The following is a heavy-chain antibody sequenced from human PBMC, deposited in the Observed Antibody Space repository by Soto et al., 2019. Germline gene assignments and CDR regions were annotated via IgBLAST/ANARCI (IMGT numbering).Heavy chain of an antibody. Sequence: PSETLSLTCTVSGGSISSSSYYWGWIRQAPGKGLVLVSRINSDGSSTSYADSVKGRFTISRDNAKNTLYLQMNSLRAEDTAVYYCARVKSYDFWSGYYAPYYFDYWGQGTLVTVSS. CDR3: ARVKSYDFWSGYYAPYYFDY. D-gene: IGHD3-3*01. CDR2: INSDGSST. J-gene: IGHJ4*02. V-gene: IGHV3-74*01. CDR1: GGSISSSSYY.